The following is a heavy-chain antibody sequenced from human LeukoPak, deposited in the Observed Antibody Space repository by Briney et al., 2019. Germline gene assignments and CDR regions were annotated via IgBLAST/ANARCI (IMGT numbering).Heavy chain of an antibody. CDR2: INPSGGST. D-gene: IGHD6-13*01. CDR1: GGTFSSYA. CDR3: ARENPAAVPFDY. V-gene: IGHV1-46*01. Sequence: ASVKVSCKASGGTFSSYAISWVRQAPGQGLEWMGIINPSGGSTSYAQKFQGRVTMTRDTSTSTVYMELSSLRSEDTAVYYCARENPAAVPFDYWGQGTLVTVSS. J-gene: IGHJ4*02.